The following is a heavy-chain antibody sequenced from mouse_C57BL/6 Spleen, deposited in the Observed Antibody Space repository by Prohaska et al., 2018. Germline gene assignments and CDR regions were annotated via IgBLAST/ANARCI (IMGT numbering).Heavy chain of an antibody. J-gene: IGHJ2*01. Sequence: QVQLQQSGAELVRPGASVTLSCKASGYTFTDYEMHWVKQTPVHGLEWIGAIDPETGGTAYNQKFKGKAILTADKSSSTAYIQLRSLTSEDSAVYYRTRKDYYADYWGQSNTLTVSS. D-gene: IGHD1-1*01. V-gene: IGHV1-15*01. CDR2: IDPETGGT. CDR3: TRKDYYADY. CDR1: GYTFTDYE.